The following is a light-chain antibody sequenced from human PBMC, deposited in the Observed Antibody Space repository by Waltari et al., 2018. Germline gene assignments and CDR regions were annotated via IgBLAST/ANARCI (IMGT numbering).Light chain of an antibody. CDR2: RNN. CDR1: SSNIGSNS. CDR3: ASWDDSLNGFYV. J-gene: IGLJ1*01. V-gene: IGLV1-44*01. Sequence: QSVLTQPPSASGTPGQRVTISCSGSSSNIGSNSVTWYQQLPGTAPKILIYRNNERPSWVPYRFSGSKSGTSASLAISWLQSEDEADYYCASWDDSLNGFYVFGTGTNVAVL.